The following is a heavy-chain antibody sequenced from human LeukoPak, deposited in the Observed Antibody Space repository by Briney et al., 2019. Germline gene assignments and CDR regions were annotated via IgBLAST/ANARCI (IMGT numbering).Heavy chain of an antibody. D-gene: IGHD5-18*01. V-gene: IGHV3-11*01. Sequence: GGSLRLSCAASGFTFTDYYMNWVRQAPGKGLEWISYISSSGSVRHYADSVKGRFTISRDNAKDSLSLQMNSLRAEDTAVYYCAKGTQWIQLPYFDYWGQGTLVTVSS. CDR2: ISSSGSVR. CDR3: AKGTQWIQLPYFDY. CDR1: GFTFTDYY. J-gene: IGHJ4*02.